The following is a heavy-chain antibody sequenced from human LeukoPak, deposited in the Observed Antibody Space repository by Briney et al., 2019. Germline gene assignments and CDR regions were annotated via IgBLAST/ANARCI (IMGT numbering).Heavy chain of an antibody. CDR2: IYSGGST. Sequence: GGSLRLSCAASGFTVSSNYMSWARQAPGKGLEWVSVIYSGGSTYCADSVKGRFTISRDNSKNTLYLQMNSLRAEDTAVYYCARYCSSTSCYSGGFDPWGQGTLVTVSS. J-gene: IGHJ5*02. V-gene: IGHV3-53*01. CDR3: ARYCSSTSCYSGGFDP. CDR1: GFTVSSNY. D-gene: IGHD2-2*02.